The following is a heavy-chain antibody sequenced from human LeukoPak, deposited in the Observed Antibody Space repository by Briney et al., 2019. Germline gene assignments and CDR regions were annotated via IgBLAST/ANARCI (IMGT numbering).Heavy chain of an antibody. CDR3: ATFGLKGTLNPPFDY. V-gene: IGHV1-2*02. D-gene: IGHD3-10*01. CDR1: GYTFTGYY. Sequence: ASVKVSCKASGYTFTGYYMHWVRQAPGQGLEWMGWINPNSGGTNYAQKFQGRVTMTRDTSISTAYMELSSLGFADTAMYYCATFGLKGTLNPPFDYWGQGTLVTVSS. J-gene: IGHJ4*02. CDR2: INPNSGGT.